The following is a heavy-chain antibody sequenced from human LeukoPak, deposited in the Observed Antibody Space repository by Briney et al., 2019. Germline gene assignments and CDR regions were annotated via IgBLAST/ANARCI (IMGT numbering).Heavy chain of an antibody. J-gene: IGHJ4*02. CDR1: GGSISSYY. D-gene: IGHD3-3*01. V-gene: IGHV4-4*07. Sequence: SSETLSLTCTVSGGSISSYYWSWIRQPAGKGLEWIGRIYTSGSTNYNPSLKSRVTMSVDTSKNQFSLKLSSVTAADTAVYYCARARITIFGVVTQHDYWGQGTLVTVSS. CDR2: IYTSGST. CDR3: ARARITIFGVVTQHDY.